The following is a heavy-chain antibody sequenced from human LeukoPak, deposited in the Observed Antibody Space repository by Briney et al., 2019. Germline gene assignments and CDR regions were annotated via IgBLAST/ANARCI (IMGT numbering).Heavy chain of an antibody. V-gene: IGHV4-34*01. CDR1: GGSFSGYY. CDR3: ARGFRYCSSTSCYSDWFDP. CDR2: INHSGST. J-gene: IGHJ5*02. Sequence: SETLSLTCAVYGGSFSGYYWSWIRQPPGKGLEWIGEINHSGSTNYNPSLKSRVTISVDTSKNQFSLKLSSVTAADTAVYYCARGFRYCSSTSCYSDWFDPWGQGTLVTVSS. D-gene: IGHD2-2*02.